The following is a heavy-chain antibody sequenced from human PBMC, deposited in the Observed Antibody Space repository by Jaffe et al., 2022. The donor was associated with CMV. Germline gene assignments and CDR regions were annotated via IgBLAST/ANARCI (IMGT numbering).Heavy chain of an antibody. CDR3: ARSWRYCSSTSCPQDY. Sequence: EVQLVESGGGLVQPGGSLRLSCAASGFTFSSYEMNWVRQAPGKGLEWVSYISSSGSTIYYADSVKGRFTISRDNAKNSLYLQMNSLRAEDTAVYYCARSWRYCSSTSCPQDYWGQGTLVTVSS. V-gene: IGHV3-48*03. CDR2: ISSSGSTI. CDR1: GFTFSSYE. D-gene: IGHD2-2*01. J-gene: IGHJ4*02.